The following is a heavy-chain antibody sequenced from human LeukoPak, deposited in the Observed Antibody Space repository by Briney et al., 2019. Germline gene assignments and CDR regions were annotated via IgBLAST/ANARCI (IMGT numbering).Heavy chain of an antibody. V-gene: IGHV3-48*02. J-gene: IGHJ4*02. CDR2: ISSTTTIT. CDR1: GFTFSSYA. D-gene: IGHD6-19*01. Sequence: GGSLRLSCAAPGFTFSSYAMHWVRQAPGKGLEWISYISSTTTITYYADSVKGRFTISRDNAKNSLYLHMNSLRDEATAVYYCVAGTELVYWGQGTLVTVSS. CDR3: VAGTELVY.